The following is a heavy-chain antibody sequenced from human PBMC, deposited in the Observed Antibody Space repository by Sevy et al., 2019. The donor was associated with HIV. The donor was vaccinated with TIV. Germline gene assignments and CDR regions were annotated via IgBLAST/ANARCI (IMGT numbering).Heavy chain of an antibody. D-gene: IGHD6-13*01. J-gene: IGHJ4*02. V-gene: IGHV3-72*01. Sequence: GGSLRLSCAASGFTFSDHYMEWVRQAPGKGLEWVGRTRNKADSHTTEYAASVKGRFTISRDDSKNSLYLQMNSLKTEETAVYYCATHAGIAAAGRVFDYWGQGSLVTVSS. CDR3: ATHAGIAAAGRVFDY. CDR1: GFTFSDHY. CDR2: TRNKADSHTT.